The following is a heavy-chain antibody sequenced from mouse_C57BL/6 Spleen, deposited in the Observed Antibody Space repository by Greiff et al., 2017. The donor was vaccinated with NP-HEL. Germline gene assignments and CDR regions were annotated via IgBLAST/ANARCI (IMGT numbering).Heavy chain of an antibody. D-gene: IGHD2-2*01. CDR1: GYTFTSYW. J-gene: IGHJ4*01. Sequence: QVQLKQPGAALVKPGASVKVSFKASGYTFTSYWMHWVKQRPGPGLEWLGRIPPSDSYTTYTHKFTGKATLTVDKSSSTAYMQLSSLTSEDSAVYYCAIWVIPYYYAMDYWGQGTSVTVSS. CDR2: IPPSDSYT. CDR3: AIWVIPYYYAMDY. V-gene: IGHV1-74*01.